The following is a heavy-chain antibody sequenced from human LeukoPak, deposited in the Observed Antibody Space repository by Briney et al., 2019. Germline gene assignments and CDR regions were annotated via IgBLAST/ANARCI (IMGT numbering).Heavy chain of an antibody. CDR1: GFAFSSYA. CDR2: ISYDGSNK. CDR3: ARGPTVYYFDY. J-gene: IGHJ4*02. D-gene: IGHD4-11*01. V-gene: IGHV3-30*04. Sequence: PGRSLRLSCAASGFAFSSYAMHWVRQAPGKGLEWVAVISYDGSNKYYADSVKGRFTISRDNSKNTLYLQMNSLRAEDTAVYYCARGPTVYYFDYWGQGTLVTVSS.